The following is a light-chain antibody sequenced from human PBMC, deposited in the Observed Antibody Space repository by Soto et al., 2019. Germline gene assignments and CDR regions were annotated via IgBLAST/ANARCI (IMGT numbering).Light chain of an antibody. Sequence: EIVMTQSPATMYVSXGERATLCCRARWRVSSALARYHQKPGQAPRLXXYGASTRATGSPARFSGSGSVTEFTRTINSRQSEDFAVYYGQQYNNWPRTFGQGTKVDIK. CDR2: GAS. CDR1: WRVSSA. J-gene: IGKJ1*01. V-gene: IGKV3-15*01. CDR3: QQYNNWPRT.